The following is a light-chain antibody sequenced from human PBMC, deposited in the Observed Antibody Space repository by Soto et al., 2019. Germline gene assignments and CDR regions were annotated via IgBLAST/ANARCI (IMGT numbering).Light chain of an antibody. CDR2: DAS. CDR3: QQRSNWPPIT. CDR1: QSISSS. J-gene: IGKJ5*01. Sequence: DIVKTKSPATLSGSTWERATLRCRSSQSISSSLAWYQQKPGQAPRLLIYDASNRATGIPARFSGSGSGTDFTLTISSLEPEDFAVYYCQQRSNWPPITFGQGTRLEIK. V-gene: IGKV3-11*01.